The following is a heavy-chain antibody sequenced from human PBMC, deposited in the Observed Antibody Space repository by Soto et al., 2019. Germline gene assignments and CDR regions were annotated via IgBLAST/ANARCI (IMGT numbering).Heavy chain of an antibody. D-gene: IGHD1-26*01. J-gene: IGHJ6*02. V-gene: IGHV3-53*02. CDR3: ARGGSYPMKYYGMFV. Sequence: EVQLVETGGGLIQPGGSLRLSCAASGYTVSSNYMSWVRQAPGKGLEWVSIIYSDGSAYYADSVKGRFTISRDNSKNTVYLQMNNVRAEDTAVYHCARGGSYPMKYYGMFVWGQGTTVTVSS. CDR2: IYSDGSA. CDR1: GYTVSSNY.